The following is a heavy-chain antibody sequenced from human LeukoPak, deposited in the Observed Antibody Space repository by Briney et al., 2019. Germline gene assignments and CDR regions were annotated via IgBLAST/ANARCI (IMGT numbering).Heavy chain of an antibody. CDR1: GGSIASYH. CDR3: VASYGGYVLDY. V-gene: IGHV4-59*01. D-gene: IGHD5-12*01. J-gene: IGHJ4*02. Sequence: SEPLSFPCTAPGGSIASYHWNWIREPSGKGLEWIGIVVNNGGTKHNPSLKSRVAISVDTSKNQFALKLTSVTAADTAVYYCVASYGGYVLDYWGQGALVIVSS. CDR2: VVNNGGT.